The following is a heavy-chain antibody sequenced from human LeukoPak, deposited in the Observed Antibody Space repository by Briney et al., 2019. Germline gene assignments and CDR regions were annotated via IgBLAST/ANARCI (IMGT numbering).Heavy chain of an antibody. CDR2: INPNSGGT. V-gene: IGHV1-2*02. D-gene: IGHD6-19*01. Sequence: VASVKVSCKASGYTFTGYYMHWVRQAPGQGLEWMGWINPNSGGTNYAQKFQGRVTMTRDTSISTAYTELSRLRSDDTAVYYCARDEGQWLGGYYYGMDVWGQGTTVTVSS. CDR1: GYTFTGYY. CDR3: ARDEGQWLGGYYYGMDV. J-gene: IGHJ6*02.